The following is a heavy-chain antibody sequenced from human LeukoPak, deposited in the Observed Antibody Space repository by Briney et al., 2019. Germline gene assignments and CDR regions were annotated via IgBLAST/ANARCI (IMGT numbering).Heavy chain of an antibody. V-gene: IGHV4-39*07. CDR3: ARSERKGILYYFDY. CDR1: GGSISSSSYY. J-gene: IGHJ4*02. D-gene: IGHD5-18*01. CDR2: IYYSGST. Sequence: SETLSLTCTVSGGSISSSSYYWGWIRQPPGKGLEWIGSIYYSGSTYYNPSLKSRVTISVDTSKNQFSLKLSSVTAADTAVYYCARSERKGILYYFDYWGQGTLVTVSS.